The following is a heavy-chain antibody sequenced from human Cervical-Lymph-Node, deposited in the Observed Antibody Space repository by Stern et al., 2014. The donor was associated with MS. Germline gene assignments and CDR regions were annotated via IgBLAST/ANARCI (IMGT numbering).Heavy chain of an antibody. CDR1: GGTFSSYA. Sequence: QVQLQQSGAEVKKPGSSVKVSCKASGGTFSSYAIRWVRQAPGQGLEWMGGITPIFGTANYAQKFQGRVTITADESTSTAYMELSSLRSEDTAVYYCARDHGSGSYYSYYFDYWGQGTLVTGS. CDR3: ARDHGSGSYYSYYFDY. D-gene: IGHD3-10*01. V-gene: IGHV1-69*01. J-gene: IGHJ4*02. CDR2: ITPIFGTA.